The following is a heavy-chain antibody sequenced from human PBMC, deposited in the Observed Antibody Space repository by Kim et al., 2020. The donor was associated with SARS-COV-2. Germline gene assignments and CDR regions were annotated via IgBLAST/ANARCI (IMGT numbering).Heavy chain of an antibody. D-gene: IGHD6-19*01. V-gene: IGHV1-3*01. CDR3: ARDPKYSSGWGGNYYYGMDV. CDR2: INAGNGNT. Sequence: ASVKVSCKASGYTFTSYAMHWVRQAPGQRLEWMGWINAGNGNTKYSQKFQGRVTITRDTSASTAYMELSSLRSEDTAVYYCARDPKYSSGWGGNYYYGMDVWGQGTTVTVSS. CDR1: GYTFTSYA. J-gene: IGHJ6*02.